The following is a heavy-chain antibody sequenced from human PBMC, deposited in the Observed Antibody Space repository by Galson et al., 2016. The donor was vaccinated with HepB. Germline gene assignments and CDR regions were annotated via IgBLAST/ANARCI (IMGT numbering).Heavy chain of an antibody. Sequence: SVKVSCKASGYTFTTYFMHWVRQAPGQGLECMGIINLSDANTRYAQKFQGRVTMTRDTSTNTVYMELSSLRSEDTAVYYCATNSYSSGWYDAFDICGQGTIVAVSS. CDR1: GYTFTTYF. V-gene: IGHV1-46*01. CDR3: ATNSYSSGWYDAFDI. CDR2: INLSDANT. D-gene: IGHD6-19*01. J-gene: IGHJ3*02.